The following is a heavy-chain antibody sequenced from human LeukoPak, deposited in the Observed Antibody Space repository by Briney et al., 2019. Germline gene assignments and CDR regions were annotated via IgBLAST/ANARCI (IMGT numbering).Heavy chain of an antibody. CDR1: GYTFTGYY. CDR3: ARGGTGYCSSTSCYWANWFDP. Sequence: APVKVSCKASGYTFTGYYMHWVRQAPGQGLEWMGWINPNSGGTNYAQKFQGWVTMTRDTSISTAYMELSRLRSDDTAVYYCARGGTGYCSSTSCYWANWFDPWGQGTLVTVSS. CDR2: INPNSGGT. J-gene: IGHJ5*02. V-gene: IGHV1-2*04. D-gene: IGHD2-2*01.